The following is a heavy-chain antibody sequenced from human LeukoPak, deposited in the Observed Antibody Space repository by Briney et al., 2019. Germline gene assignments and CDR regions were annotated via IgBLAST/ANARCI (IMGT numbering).Heavy chain of an antibody. CDR3: ARGPPYYYGSGSYYRIGYYYMDV. D-gene: IGHD3-10*01. V-gene: IGHV1-8*02. J-gene: IGHJ6*03. CDR2: MNPNSGNT. Sequence: ASVKVSCKASGYTFTGYYMHWVRQAPGQGLEWMGWMNPNSGNTGYAQKFQGRVTMTRNTSISTAYMELSSLRSEDTAVYYCARGPPYYYGSGSYYRIGYYYMDVWGKGTTVTVSS. CDR1: GYTFTGYY.